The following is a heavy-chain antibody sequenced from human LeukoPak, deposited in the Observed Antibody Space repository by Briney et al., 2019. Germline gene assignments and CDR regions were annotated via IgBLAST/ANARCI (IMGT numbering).Heavy chain of an antibody. V-gene: IGHV4-34*01. J-gene: IGHJ6*03. CDR3: AIEDITMVRGVKSRYMDV. D-gene: IGHD3-10*01. CDR2: TNHSGST. CDR1: GGSFSGYY. Sequence: SETLSLTCAVYGGSFSGYYWSWIRQPPGKGLEWIGETNHSGSTNYNPSLKSRVTISVDTSKNQFSLKLSSVTAADTAVYYCAIEDITMVRGVKSRYMDVWGKGTTVTVSS.